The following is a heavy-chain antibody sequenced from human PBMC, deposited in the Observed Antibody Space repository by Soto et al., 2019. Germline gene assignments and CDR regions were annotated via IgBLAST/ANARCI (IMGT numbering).Heavy chain of an antibody. J-gene: IGHJ5*02. CDR2: IYYSGST. CDR1: GGSIRSYY. CDR3: AREYYYGSGSYYNDGSWFDP. Sequence: SETLSLTCTFPGGSIRSYYWSWIRQPPGKGLEWIGYIYYSGSTNYNPSLKSRVTISVDTSKNQFSLKLSSVTAADTAVYYCAREYYYGSGSYYNDGSWFDPWGQGTLVTVS. V-gene: IGHV4-59*01. D-gene: IGHD3-10*01.